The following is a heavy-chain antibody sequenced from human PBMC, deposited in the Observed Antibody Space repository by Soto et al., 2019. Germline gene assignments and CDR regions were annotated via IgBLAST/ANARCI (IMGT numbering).Heavy chain of an antibody. D-gene: IGHD4-17*01. V-gene: IGHV1-46*01. J-gene: IGHJ6*02. Sequence: ASVKVSCKASGYTFTSYYMHWVRQAPGQGLEWMGIINPSGGSASYAQKFQGRVTMTRDTSTSTVYMELSSLRSEDTAVYYCAREGGDSTFYYYGMDVWGQGTTVTVSS. CDR1: GYTFTSYY. CDR3: AREGGDSTFYYYGMDV. CDR2: INPSGGSA.